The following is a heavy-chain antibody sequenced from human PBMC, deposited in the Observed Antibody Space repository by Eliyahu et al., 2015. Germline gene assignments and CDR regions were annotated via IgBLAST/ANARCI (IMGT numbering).Heavy chain of an antibody. CDR2: INTNTGNP. V-gene: IGHV7-4-1*02. CDR3: ARVTCSSTTCYGYFQH. CDR1: GYXFXSXA. J-gene: IGHJ1*01. D-gene: IGHD2-2*01. Sequence: QVQLVQSGSELKKPGASVKVSCKASGYXFXSXAINWVRQAPGQGLEWMGWINTNTGNPTYXQGFTGRFVFSLDTSVSTAYLQISSLKAEDTAVYYCARVTCSSTTCYGYFQHWGQGTPVTVSS.